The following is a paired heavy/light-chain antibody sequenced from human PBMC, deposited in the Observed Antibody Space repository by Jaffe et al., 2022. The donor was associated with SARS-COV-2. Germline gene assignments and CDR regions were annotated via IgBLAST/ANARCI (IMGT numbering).Light chain of an antibody. CDR3: QQYNNWPRT. CDR2: GAS. V-gene: IGKV3-15*01. CDR1: QSVSSN. J-gene: IGKJ1*01. Sequence: EIVMTQSPDTLSVSPGERATLSCRASQSVSSNLAWYQQKPGQAPRLLIYGASTRATGIPARFSGSGSGTEFTLTISSLQSEDFAVYYCQQYNNWPRTFGQGTKVEIK.
Heavy chain of an antibody. CDR2: ISSSSSYT. V-gene: IGHV3-11*06. CDR1: GFTFRNYY. D-gene: IGHD4-17*01. CDR3: ARDRDYGDYLQAFDI. Sequence: QEQLVESGGGLVKPGGSLRLSCAASGFTFRNYYMSWIRQAPGKGLEWVSYISSSSSYTNYADSVKGRFTISRDNAKNSLYLQMNSLRAEDTAVYYCARDRDYGDYLQAFDIWGQGTMVTVSS. J-gene: IGHJ3*02.